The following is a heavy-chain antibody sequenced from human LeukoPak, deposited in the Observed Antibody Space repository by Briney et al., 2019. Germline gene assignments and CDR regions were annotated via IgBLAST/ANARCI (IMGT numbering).Heavy chain of an antibody. CDR3: ASDHYYGSGSRGLEVDY. Sequence: ASVKVSCKASGGTFSSYAISWVRQAPGQGLERMGGIIPIFGTANYAQKFQSRVTITADKSTSTAYMELSSLRSEDTAVYYCASDHYYGSGSRGLEVDYWGQGTLVTVSS. CDR2: IIPIFGTA. CDR1: GGTFSSYA. V-gene: IGHV1-69*06. D-gene: IGHD3-10*01. J-gene: IGHJ4*02.